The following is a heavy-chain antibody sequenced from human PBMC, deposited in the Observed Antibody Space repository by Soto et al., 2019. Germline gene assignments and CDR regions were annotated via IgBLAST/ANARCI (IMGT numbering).Heavy chain of an antibody. J-gene: IGHJ3*02. D-gene: IGHD3-10*01. CDR2: IYSGGST. V-gene: IGHV3-53*01. CDR1: GFTVSSNY. CDR3: ARGLLWFGELLKASPLYAFDI. Sequence: HPVGSLRLSCAASGFTVSSNYMSWVRQAPGKGLEWVSVIYSGGSTYYADSVKGRFTISRDNSKNTLYLQLNSLRAEDTAVYYCARGLLWFGELLKASPLYAFDIWGQGTMVTVSS.